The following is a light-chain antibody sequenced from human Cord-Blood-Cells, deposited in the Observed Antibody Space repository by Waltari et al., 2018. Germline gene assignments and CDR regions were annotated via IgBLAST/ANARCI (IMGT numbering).Light chain of an antibody. Sequence: DIQMTQSPSSLPASVGDRVTITCRARQSIRRYLNWYQQKPGKAPKLLIYAASSLQSGVPSRFSGSGSGTDFTLTISSLQPEEFATYYCQQSYSTLTFGGGTKVEIK. V-gene: IGKV1-39*01. CDR2: AAS. CDR1: QSIRRY. CDR3: QQSYSTLT. J-gene: IGKJ4*01.